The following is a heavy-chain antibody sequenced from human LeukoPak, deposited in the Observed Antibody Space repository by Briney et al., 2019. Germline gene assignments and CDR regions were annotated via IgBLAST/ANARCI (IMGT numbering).Heavy chain of an antibody. CDR2: IYYSGST. D-gene: IGHD1-26*01. Sequence: SETLSLTCTVSGGSISSYYWSWIRQPPGKGLEWIGSIYYSGSTYYNPSLMNRGTISVDTSKNQFSFKLISVITADTAVYYFAGGRYGATIDYWGQGTLVTAS. CDR3: AGGRYGATIDY. CDR1: GGSISSYY. V-gene: IGHV4-59*04. J-gene: IGHJ4*02.